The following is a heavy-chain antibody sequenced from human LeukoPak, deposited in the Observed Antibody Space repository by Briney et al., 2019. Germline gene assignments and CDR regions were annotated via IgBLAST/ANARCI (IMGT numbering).Heavy chain of an antibody. J-gene: IGHJ4*02. CDR2: ISISSSYI. D-gene: IGHD6-13*01. V-gene: IGHV3-21*01. CDR1: GXXFSXXS. Sequence: SXXXXGXXFSXXSMNWVXQAPXKGLEWVSSISISSSYIYYADSVKGRFTISRDNAKNSLYLQMNSLRAEDTAVYYCARGPAAGLFDYWGQGTLVTVSS. CDR3: ARGPAAGLFDY.